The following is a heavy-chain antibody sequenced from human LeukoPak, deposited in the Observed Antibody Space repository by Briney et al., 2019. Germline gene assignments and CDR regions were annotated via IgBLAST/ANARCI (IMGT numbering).Heavy chain of an antibody. CDR1: GFTFSSYA. J-gene: IGHJ4*02. D-gene: IGHD3-22*01. Sequence: GGSLRLSCAASGFTFSSYAMHWVRQAPVKGLEWVAVISYDGSNKYYADSVKGRFTISRDNSKNTLYLQMNSLRAEDTAVYYCALPGYDSSGYYYFDYWGQGTLVTVSS. CDR3: ALPGYDSSGYYYFDY. CDR2: ISYDGSNK. V-gene: IGHV3-30-3*01.